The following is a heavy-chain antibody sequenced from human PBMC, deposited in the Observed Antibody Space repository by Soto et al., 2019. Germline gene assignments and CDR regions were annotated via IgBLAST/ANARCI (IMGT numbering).Heavy chain of an antibody. D-gene: IGHD1-20*01. V-gene: IGHV1-69*01. Sequence: QVQLVQSGAEVKKPGSSVKVSCKASGGTFSSYAISWVRQAPGQGLEWMGGIIPIFGTANYAQKFQGRVTITADESTSTAYMELSSLRSEDTAVYYCARREYYNWSSHHPITYYYYGMDVWGQGTTVTVSS. CDR3: ARREYYNWSSHHPITYYYYGMDV. CDR1: GGTFSSYA. CDR2: IIPIFGTA. J-gene: IGHJ6*02.